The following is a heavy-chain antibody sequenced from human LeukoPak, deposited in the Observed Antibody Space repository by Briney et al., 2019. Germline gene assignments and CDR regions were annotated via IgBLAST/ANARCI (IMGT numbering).Heavy chain of an antibody. V-gene: IGHV3-74*01. D-gene: IGHD4-17*01. CDR2: INSDGSST. J-gene: IGHJ4*02. CDR1: GFTFSSYW. Sequence: GGSLRLSCAASGFTFSSYWMHWVRHAPGKGLMWVSRINSDGSSTTYADSVKGRFTTSRDNAKNTLYLQMNSLRAEDTAVYYCAVPATTETTDYFDYWGQGILVTDSS. CDR3: AVPATTETTDYFDY.